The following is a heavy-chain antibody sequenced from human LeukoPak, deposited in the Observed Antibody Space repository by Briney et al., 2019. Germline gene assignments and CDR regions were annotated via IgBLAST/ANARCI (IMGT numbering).Heavy chain of an antibody. CDR1: GGSISSHY. CDR3: ARVWYDPLPNYMDV. D-gene: IGHD3-3*01. V-gene: IGHV4-59*11. Sequence: SETLSLTCTVFGGSISSHYWSWIRQPPGKGLEWIGYIYYSGSTNYNPSLKSRVTISVDTSKNQFSLKLSSVTAADTAVYYRARVWYDPLPNYMDVWGKGTTVTVSS. J-gene: IGHJ6*03. CDR2: IYYSGST.